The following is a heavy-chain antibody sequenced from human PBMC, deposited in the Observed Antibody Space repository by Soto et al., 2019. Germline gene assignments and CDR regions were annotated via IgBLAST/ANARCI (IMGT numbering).Heavy chain of an antibody. V-gene: IGHV5-51*01. Sequence: PGESLKISCKTPGFAFSNYWVGWVRQMPGKGFEWMGITYPGDSATKYSPSFQGHVTISSDKSFSTAYLQWSSLKASDTAIYFCARLELTGLDNWGQGTPVTVSS. D-gene: IGHD3-9*01. J-gene: IGHJ4*02. CDR2: TYPGDSAT. CDR3: ARLELTGLDN. CDR1: GFAFSNYW.